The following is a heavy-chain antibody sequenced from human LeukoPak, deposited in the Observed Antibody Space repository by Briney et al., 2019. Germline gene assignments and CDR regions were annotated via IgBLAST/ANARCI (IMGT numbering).Heavy chain of an antibody. Sequence: ASVKVSCKVSGYTLTELSMHWVRQAPGKGLEWMGGFDPEVGETIYAQKFQGRVTMTEDTSTDTAYMELSSLRSEDTAVYYCATSITMIVVVTRLDYWGQGTLVTVSS. CDR1: GYTLTELS. CDR2: FDPEVGET. J-gene: IGHJ4*02. CDR3: ATSITMIVVVTRLDY. V-gene: IGHV1-24*01. D-gene: IGHD3-22*01.